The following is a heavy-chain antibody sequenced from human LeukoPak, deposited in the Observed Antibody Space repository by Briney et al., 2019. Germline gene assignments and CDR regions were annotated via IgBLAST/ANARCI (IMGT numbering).Heavy chain of an antibody. D-gene: IGHD2-2*01. CDR1: GFTVSSDY. CDR2: IYSDSST. CDR3: AREVVVPAAIRGRYYYYGMDV. V-gene: IGHV3-66*02. Sequence: PGGSLRLSCAASGFTVSSDYMCWVRQAPEKGLEWVSVIYSDSSTYYADSVKGRFTISRDNSKNTLYLQMNSLRAEDTAVYYCAREVVVPAAIRGRYYYYGMDVWGHGTTVTVSS. J-gene: IGHJ6*02.